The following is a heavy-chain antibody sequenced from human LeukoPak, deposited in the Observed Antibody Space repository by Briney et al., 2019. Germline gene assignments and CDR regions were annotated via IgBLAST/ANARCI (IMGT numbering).Heavy chain of an antibody. Sequence: ASVKVSCKASGYTFTGYYMHWVRHAHGQGLEWMEWINPNSGDTNYAQKFQGRVTMTRGTSISTAYMELSRLTSDDTAVFYCARGRLGSGSQYDAFDIWGQGTMVTVSS. D-gene: IGHD3-10*01. CDR3: ARGRLGSGSQYDAFDI. CDR2: INPNSGDT. V-gene: IGHV1-2*02. J-gene: IGHJ3*02. CDR1: GYTFTGYY.